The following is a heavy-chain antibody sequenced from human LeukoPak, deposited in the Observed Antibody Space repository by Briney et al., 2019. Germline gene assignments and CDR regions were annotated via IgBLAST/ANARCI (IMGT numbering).Heavy chain of an antibody. D-gene: IGHD1-14*01. CDR1: GFTFSSYG. CDR3: ARDANRARYFDY. J-gene: IGHJ4*02. Sequence: QPGGSLRLSCAASGFTFSSYGMHWVRQAPGKGLEWVAVIWYDGSNKYYADSVKGRFTISRDNSKNTLYLQMNSLRAEDMAVYYCARDANRARYFDYWGQGTLVTVSS. V-gene: IGHV3-33*01. CDR2: IWYDGSNK.